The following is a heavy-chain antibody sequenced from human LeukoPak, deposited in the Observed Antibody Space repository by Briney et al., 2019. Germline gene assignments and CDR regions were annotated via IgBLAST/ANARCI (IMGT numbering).Heavy chain of an antibody. CDR3: AKPVYGD. V-gene: IGHV3-23*01. Sequence: GGSLRLSCSASGFIFSPYAMHWVRQAPGKGLEWVSAISGSGGSTYYADSVKGRFTISRDNSKNTLYLQMNSLRAEDAAVYYCAKPVYGDWGQGTLVTVSS. D-gene: IGHD4-17*01. J-gene: IGHJ4*02. CDR2: ISGSGGST. CDR1: GFIFSPYA.